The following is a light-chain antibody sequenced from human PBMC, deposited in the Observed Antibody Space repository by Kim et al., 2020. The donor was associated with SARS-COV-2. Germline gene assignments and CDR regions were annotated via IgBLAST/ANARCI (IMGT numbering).Light chain of an antibody. CDR1: SLRSYY. J-gene: IGLJ2*01. CDR3: NSRDSNNNVL. V-gene: IGLV3-19*01. Sequence: VALGQTVRITCQGDSLRSYYATWYQQKPGQTPILVIYGKNNRPSGIPDRFSGSSSGNTASLTITGTQAGDEADYYCNSRDSNNNVLFGGGTRLTVL. CDR2: GKN.